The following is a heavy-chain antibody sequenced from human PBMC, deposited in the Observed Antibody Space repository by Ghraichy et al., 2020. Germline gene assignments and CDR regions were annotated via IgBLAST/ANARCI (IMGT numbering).Heavy chain of an antibody. Sequence: GGSLRLSCAMSGFNFGDFAVGWVRQAPGKGLEWVSSIARSGSADYTDSVKGRFTISRDNSKNILYLHMSSLRAEDTAVYYCAKHFGSSGYQHAFDIWGQGTMVSVSS. CDR1: GFNFGDFA. V-gene: IGHV3-23*01. D-gene: IGHD3-22*01. CDR3: AKHFGSSGYQHAFDI. CDR2: IARSGSA. J-gene: IGHJ3*02.